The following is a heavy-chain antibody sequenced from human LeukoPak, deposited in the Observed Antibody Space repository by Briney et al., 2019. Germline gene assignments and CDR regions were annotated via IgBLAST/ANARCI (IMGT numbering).Heavy chain of an antibody. V-gene: IGHV3-33*06. CDR1: GFTFSSYG. Sequence: GGSLRLSCAASGFTFSSYGMHWVRQAPGKGLEWVAVIWYDGSNKYYADSVKGRFTISRDNSKNTLYLQMNSLRAEDTAVYYCAKDFAYRGGDCYPDAFDIWGQGTMVTVSS. D-gene: IGHD2-21*02. CDR3: AKDFAYRGGDCYPDAFDI. CDR2: IWYDGSNK. J-gene: IGHJ3*02.